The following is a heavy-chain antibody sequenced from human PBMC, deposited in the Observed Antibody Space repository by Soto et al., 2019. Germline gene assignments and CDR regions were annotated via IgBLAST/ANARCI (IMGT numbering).Heavy chain of an antibody. CDR2: IIPIFGTA. CDR1: GGTFSSYA. J-gene: IGHJ6*02. D-gene: IGHD2-2*01. Sequence: QVQLVQSGAEVKKPGSSVKVSCKASGGTFSSYAISWVRQAPGQGLEWMGGIIPIFGTANYAQKFQGRVTITADESTSTDYMELSSLRSEDTAVYYCAGIVAYQRKVVIDLSRYYGMDVWGQGTTVTGSS. CDR3: AGIVAYQRKVVIDLSRYYGMDV. V-gene: IGHV1-69*12.